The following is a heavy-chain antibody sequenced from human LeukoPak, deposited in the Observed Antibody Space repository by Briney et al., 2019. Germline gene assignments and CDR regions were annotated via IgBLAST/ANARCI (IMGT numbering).Heavy chain of an antibody. CDR1: GYTFTSYG. V-gene: IGHV1-18*01. CDR2: ISAYNGNT. CDR3: ARAGMFLEWLNPLNWFDP. J-gene: IGHJ5*02. D-gene: IGHD3-3*01. Sequence: ASVKVSCKASGYTFTSYGISWVRQAPGQGLEWMGWISAYNGNTNYAQKPQGRVTMTTDTSTSTAYMELRSLRSDDTAVYYCARAGMFLEWLNPLNWFDPWGQGTLVTVSS.